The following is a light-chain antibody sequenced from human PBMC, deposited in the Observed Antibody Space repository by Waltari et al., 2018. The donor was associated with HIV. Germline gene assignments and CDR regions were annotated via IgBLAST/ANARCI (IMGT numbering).Light chain of an antibody. CDR3: QTWGTGGV. CDR1: SGPTSTA. V-gene: IGLV4-69*01. Sequence: QVVLTQSPSASAPLGTSVTPPCTLNSGPTSTATPCLQQQPEKGPRYLMKLNSDGSHSKGDGIPDRFSGSSSGSKRYLSISSLQSEDEADYYCQTWGTGGVFGGGTKLTVL. CDR2: LNSDGSH. J-gene: IGLJ3*02.